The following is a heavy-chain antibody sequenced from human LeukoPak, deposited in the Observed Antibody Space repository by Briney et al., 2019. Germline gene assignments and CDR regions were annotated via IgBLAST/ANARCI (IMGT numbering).Heavy chain of an antibody. Sequence: GGSLRLSCAASGFTFTNAWMSWVRQAPGEGLEWVGRIKSNTDGRTTDYAAPVKGRFTISRDDSKNTLYLQMNSLKTDDTAIYYCTTVAGGASRFFDYWGQGTLVTVSS. CDR1: GFTFTNAW. J-gene: IGHJ4*01. CDR2: IKSNTDGRTT. CDR3: TTVAGGASRFFDY. D-gene: IGHD2-2*01. V-gene: IGHV3-15*01.